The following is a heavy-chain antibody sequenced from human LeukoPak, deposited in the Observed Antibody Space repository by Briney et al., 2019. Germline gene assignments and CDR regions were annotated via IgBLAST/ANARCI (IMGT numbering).Heavy chain of an antibody. D-gene: IGHD4-23*01. V-gene: IGHV1-2*04. CDR2: INLSGGST. J-gene: IGHJ5*02. Sequence: ASVKVSCKASGYTFTSYHMHWVRQAPGQGLEWMGKINLSGGSTTYAQKFQGWVTMTRDTSISTAYMELSRLRSDDTAVYYCARSGVAGGKFWFDPWGQGTLVTVSS. CDR3: ARSGVAGGKFWFDP. CDR1: GYTFTSYH.